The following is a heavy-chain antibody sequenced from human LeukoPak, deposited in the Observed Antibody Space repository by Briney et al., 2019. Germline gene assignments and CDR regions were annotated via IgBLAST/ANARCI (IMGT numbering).Heavy chain of an antibody. CDR1: GFTFSSYW. D-gene: IGHD2-15*01. CDR2: INQDGSEK. Sequence: GGSLRLSCAASGFTFSSYWMSWVRQAPGKGLEWVANINQDGSEKYYVDSVKGRFTISRDNAKNSLYLQMNSLRAEDTAVYYCARDTRVAPTEGFDYRGQGILVTVSS. V-gene: IGHV3-7*01. CDR3: ARDTRVAPTEGFDY. J-gene: IGHJ4*02.